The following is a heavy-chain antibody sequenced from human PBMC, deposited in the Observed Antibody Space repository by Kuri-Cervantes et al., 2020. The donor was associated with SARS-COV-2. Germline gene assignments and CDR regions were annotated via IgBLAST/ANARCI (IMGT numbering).Heavy chain of an antibody. D-gene: IGHD5-18*01. CDR3: AKDGRRYSYGYAYYYYYMDV. CDR1: GFTFDDYA. CDR2: ISWNSGSI. V-gene: IGHV3-9*03. Sequence: GGSLRLSCAASGFTFDDYAMHWVRQAPGKGLEWVSGISWNSGSIGYADSVKGRFTISRDNAKNSLYLQMNSLRAEDMALYYCAKDGRRYSYGYAYYYYYMDVWGKGTTVTVSS. J-gene: IGHJ6*03.